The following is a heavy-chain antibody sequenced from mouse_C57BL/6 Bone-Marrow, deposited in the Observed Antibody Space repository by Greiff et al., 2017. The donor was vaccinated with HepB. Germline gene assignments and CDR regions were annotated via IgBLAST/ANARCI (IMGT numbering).Heavy chain of an antibody. Sequence: ESGPGLVKPSQSLSLTCSVTGYSITSGYYWNWLRQFPGNKLEWMGYISYDGSNNYNPSLKNRISITRDTSKNQFFLKLNSVTTEDTATYYCARANGYYFDYWGQGTTLTVSS. CDR1: GYSITSGYY. D-gene: IGHD2-2*01. V-gene: IGHV3-6*01. J-gene: IGHJ2*01. CDR2: ISYDGSN. CDR3: ARANGYYFDY.